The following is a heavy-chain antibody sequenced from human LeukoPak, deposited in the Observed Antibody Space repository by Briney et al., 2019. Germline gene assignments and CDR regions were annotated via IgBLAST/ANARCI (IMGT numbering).Heavy chain of an antibody. CDR3: ARPLQYHDAFDI. CDR1: GGSISSYY. J-gene: IGHJ3*02. Sequence: SETLSLTCTVSGGSISSYYWSWIRQPPGKGLEWIGYIYYSGSTNYNPSLKSRVTISVDTSKNQFSLKLSSVAAADTAVYYCARPLQYHDAFDIWGQGTMVTVSS. V-gene: IGHV4-59*08. CDR2: IYYSGST. D-gene: IGHD4-11*01.